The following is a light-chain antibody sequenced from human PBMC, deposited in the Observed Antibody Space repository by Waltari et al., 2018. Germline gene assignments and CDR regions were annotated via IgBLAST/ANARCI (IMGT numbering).Light chain of an antibody. Sequence: IQMTQSPFSLSASVGDRVTITCRASQSISSYLNWYQQKPGKAPKLLIYAASSLQSGVPSRFSGSGSGTDFTLTISSLQPEDFATYYCQQCYSTLFTFGQGTQLEIK. V-gene: IGKV1-39*01. CDR1: QSISSY. CDR3: QQCYSTLFT. CDR2: AAS. J-gene: IGKJ5*01.